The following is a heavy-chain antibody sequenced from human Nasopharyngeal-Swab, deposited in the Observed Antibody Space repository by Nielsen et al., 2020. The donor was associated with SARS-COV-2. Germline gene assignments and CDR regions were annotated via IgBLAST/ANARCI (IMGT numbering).Heavy chain of an antibody. CDR3: ARDSSYGTPYYYYYYMDV. V-gene: IGHV1-18*04. Sequence: ASVKVSCKASGYTFTSYGISWVRQAPGQGLEWMGWISAYNGNTKYAQKLQGRVTMTTDTSTSTAYMELRSLRSDDTAVYYCARDSSYGTPYYYYYYMDVWGKGTTVTVSS. CDR1: GYTFTSYG. J-gene: IGHJ6*03. D-gene: IGHD5-18*01. CDR2: ISAYNGNT.